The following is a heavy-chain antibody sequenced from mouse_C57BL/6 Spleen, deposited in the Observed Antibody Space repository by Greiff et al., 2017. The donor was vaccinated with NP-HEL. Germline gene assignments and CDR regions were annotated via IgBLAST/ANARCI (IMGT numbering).Heavy chain of an antibody. CDR2: ISGGGGNT. D-gene: IGHD4-1*01. V-gene: IGHV5-9*01. J-gene: IGHJ1*03. Sequence: DVMLVESGGGLVKPGGSLKLSCAASGFTFSSYTMSWVRQTPEKRLEWVATISGGGGNTYYPDSVKGRFTISRDNAKNILYLQMSSLRSEDTALYYCARTGTWYFDVWGTGTTVTVSS. CDR1: GFTFSSYT. CDR3: ARTGTWYFDV.